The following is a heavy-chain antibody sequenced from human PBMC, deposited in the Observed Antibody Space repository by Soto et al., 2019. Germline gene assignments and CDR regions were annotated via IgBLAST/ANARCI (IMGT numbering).Heavy chain of an antibody. CDR1: GFTFSSYG. CDR2: ISYDGSNK. J-gene: IGHJ4*02. V-gene: IGHV3-30*18. D-gene: IGHD6-13*01. Sequence: GGSLRLSCAASGFTFSSYGMHWVRQAPGKGLEWVAVISYDGSNKYYADSVKGRFTISRDNSKNTLYLQMNSLRAEDTAVYYCAKSSGIAAAVYFDYCGKGT. CDR3: AKSSGIAAAVYFDY.